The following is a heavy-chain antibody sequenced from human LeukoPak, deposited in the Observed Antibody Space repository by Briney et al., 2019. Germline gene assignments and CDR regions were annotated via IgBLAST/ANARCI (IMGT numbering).Heavy chain of an antibody. Sequence: PGGSLRLSCAASGFTFSSYAMHWVRQAPGKGLEWVTVISYDGSNKYYADSVKGRFTISRDNSKNTLYLQMNSLKAEDTAVYYCARGMYNDSSGEDCDYWGQGTLVTVSS. J-gene: IGHJ4*02. CDR2: ISYDGSNK. CDR1: GFTFSSYA. D-gene: IGHD3-22*01. V-gene: IGHV3-30*04. CDR3: ARGMYNDSSGEDCDY.